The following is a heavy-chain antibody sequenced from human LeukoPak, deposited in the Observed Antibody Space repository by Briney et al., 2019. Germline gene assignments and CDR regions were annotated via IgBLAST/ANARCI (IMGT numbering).Heavy chain of an antibody. Sequence: KPSETLSLTCTVSGGSISSYYWSWIRQPPGKGLEWIGYIDYSGSTNYNPSLKSRVTISVDTSKNQFSLEVSSVTAADTAVYYCAKSHCSGGSCYSRNWFDPWGQGTLVTVSS. CDR2: IDYSGST. D-gene: IGHD2-15*01. J-gene: IGHJ5*02. CDR3: AKSHCSGGSCYSRNWFDP. CDR1: GGSISSYY. V-gene: IGHV4-59*08.